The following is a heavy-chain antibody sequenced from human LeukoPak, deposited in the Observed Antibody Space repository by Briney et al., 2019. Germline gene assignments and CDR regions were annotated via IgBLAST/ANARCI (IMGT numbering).Heavy chain of an antibody. CDR2: IYWNDDK. D-gene: IGHD2-15*01. V-gene: IGHV2-5*01. CDR3: PHSDLADTFSEYGMDV. J-gene: IGHJ6*02. Sequence: SGPTLVKPTQTLTLTCTFSGFSLSTSGVGVGWIRQPPGKALEWLALIYWNDDKRYSPSLKSRLTITKDTSKNQVVLTMTNMDPVDTATYYCPHSDLADTFSEYGMDVWGQGTTVTVSS. CDR1: GFSLSTSGVG.